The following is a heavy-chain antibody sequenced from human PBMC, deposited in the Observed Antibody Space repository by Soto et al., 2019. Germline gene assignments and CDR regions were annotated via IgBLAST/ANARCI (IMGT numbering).Heavy chain of an antibody. D-gene: IGHD6-6*01. Sequence: PGGSLRLSCAASVFTVSGNYMIWVRQAPGKGLEWVSVIYSGGSTYYADSVKGRFTISRDNSKNTLYLQMNSLRAEDTAVYYCARVGIAARDFDYWGQGSLVTVSS. J-gene: IGHJ4*02. CDR1: VFTVSGNY. CDR3: ARVGIAARDFDY. V-gene: IGHV3-53*01. CDR2: IYSGGST.